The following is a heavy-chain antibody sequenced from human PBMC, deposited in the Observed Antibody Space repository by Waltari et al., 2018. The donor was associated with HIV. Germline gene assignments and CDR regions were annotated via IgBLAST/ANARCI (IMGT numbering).Heavy chain of an antibody. CDR2: ISYDGINK. D-gene: IGHD2-21*02. V-gene: IGHV3-30*04. CDR3: ARGLGDCGGDCYSNFDY. Sequence: QVQLVESGGGVVQPGRSLRLSCAASGFTFSSYAMHWVRQAPDTGLEWVAVISYDGINKYYADSVKGRFTISRDNSKNTLYLQMNSLRAEDTAVYYCARGLGDCGGDCYSNFDYWGQGTLVTVSS. J-gene: IGHJ4*02. CDR1: GFTFSSYA.